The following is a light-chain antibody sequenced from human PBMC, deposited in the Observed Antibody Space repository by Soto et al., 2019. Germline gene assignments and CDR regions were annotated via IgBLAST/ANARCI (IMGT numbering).Light chain of an antibody. Sequence: QSALTQPPSVSGAPGQRITLSCTGSSSNIGAGYDVHWYQQLPGTAPKLLIYGNSNRPSGVPDRFSGSKSGTSASLAITGLQAEDEADYYCQSYDSSLSGVVFGGGTQLTVL. J-gene: IGLJ2*01. CDR1: SSNIGAGYD. V-gene: IGLV1-40*01. CDR3: QSYDSSLSGVV. CDR2: GNS.